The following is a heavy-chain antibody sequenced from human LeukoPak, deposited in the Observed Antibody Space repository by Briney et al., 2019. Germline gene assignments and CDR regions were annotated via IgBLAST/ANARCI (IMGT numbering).Heavy chain of an antibody. J-gene: IGHJ4*02. CDR3: TKWSGFGDD. D-gene: IGHD3-10*01. Sequence: GGSLRLSCAASGFTFSSNSMTWVRQTPGKGLEWLSGISCSGDSTFYADSVKGRFTISRDNSRNTLYLQMSSLIPEDTAVYYCTKWSGFGDDWGQGTLVTVSS. CDR2: ISCSGDST. V-gene: IGHV3-23*01. CDR1: GFTFSSNS.